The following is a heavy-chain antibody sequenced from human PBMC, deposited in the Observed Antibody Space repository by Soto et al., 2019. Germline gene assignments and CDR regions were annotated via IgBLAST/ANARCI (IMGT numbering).Heavy chain of an antibody. CDR2: IYPADSDT. CDR3: ARPGGNGRIDD. J-gene: IGHJ4*02. CDR1: GYRFTTNW. V-gene: IGHV5-51*03. D-gene: IGHD3-16*01. Sequence: EVQLVQSGAEVKKLGESLKISCYGSGYRFTTNWIGWVRQMPGKGLEWMGSIYPADSDTRYSPSFQGQVTISADKSISTAYLQWSSLEASDSAMYYCARPGGNGRIDDWGQGTLVTVSS.